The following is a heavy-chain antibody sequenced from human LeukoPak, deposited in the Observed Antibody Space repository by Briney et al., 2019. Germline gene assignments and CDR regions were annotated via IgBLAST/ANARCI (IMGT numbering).Heavy chain of an antibody. D-gene: IGHD4-17*01. CDR1: GFTFSSYW. CDR3: XXDYHYGDWKDY. CDR2: IKQDGSEK. J-gene: IGHJ4*02. V-gene: IGHV3-7*01. Sequence: GGSLRLSCAASGFTFSSYWMSWVRQAPGKGLEWVANIKQDGSEKYYVDSVKGRFTISRDNAKNSLYLQMNSLRAEDTAVYYCXXDYHYGDWKDYWGQGTLVTVSS.